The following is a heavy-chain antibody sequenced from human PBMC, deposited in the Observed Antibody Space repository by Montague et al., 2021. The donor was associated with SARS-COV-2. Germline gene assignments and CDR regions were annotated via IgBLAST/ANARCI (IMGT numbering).Heavy chain of an antibody. V-gene: IGHV4-39*01. CDR3: ARQGGDIVVVIAIRGPYYFDY. Sequence: SETLSLTCTVSGGSISSSSYYWGWIRQPPRKGLEWIGSIYYSGSTXYNPSLKSRVTISVDTSKNQFSLKLSSVTAADMAVYYCARQGGDIVVVIAIRGPYYFDYWGQGTLVTVSS. D-gene: IGHD2-21*01. CDR2: IYYSGST. J-gene: IGHJ4*02. CDR1: GGSISSSSYY.